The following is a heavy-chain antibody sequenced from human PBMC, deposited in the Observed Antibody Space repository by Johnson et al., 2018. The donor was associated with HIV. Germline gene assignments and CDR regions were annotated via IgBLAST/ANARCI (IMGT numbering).Heavy chain of an antibody. J-gene: IGHJ3*02. CDR3: VRDDYAFHI. Sequence: VQLVESGGGVVQPGKSLTLSCVASGLSFSNFGIHWVRQASGKGLEWVGRIKSDGSSTTYADSVKGRFTISRDNAKNTLYLEMKSLRADDTAVYYCVRDDYAFHIWGQGTVVTVSS. CDR2: IKSDGSST. D-gene: IGHD2-21*02. V-gene: IGHV3-74*01. CDR1: GLSFSNFG.